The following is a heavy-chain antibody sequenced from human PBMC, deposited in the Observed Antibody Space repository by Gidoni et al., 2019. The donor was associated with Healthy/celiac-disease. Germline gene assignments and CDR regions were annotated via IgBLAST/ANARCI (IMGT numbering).Heavy chain of an antibody. V-gene: IGHV3-30*03. D-gene: IGHD3-10*01. Sequence: QVQLVESGGGVVQPGRSLRLPCAASGFPFSSDGMHWVRQAPGKGLGGVAVITYDGSNKYYADSVKGRFTISRDNSKNTLYLQMNSLRAEDTAVYYCARDQGAMVRGGYFDYWGQGTLVTVSS. J-gene: IGHJ4*02. CDR2: ITYDGSNK. CDR3: ARDQGAMVRGGYFDY. CDR1: GFPFSSDG.